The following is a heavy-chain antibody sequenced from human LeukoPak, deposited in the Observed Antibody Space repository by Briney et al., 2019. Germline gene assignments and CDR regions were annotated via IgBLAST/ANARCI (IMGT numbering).Heavy chain of an antibody. CDR1: GGSFSGYY. Sequence: PSETLSLTCAVYGGSFSGYYWSWIRQPPGKGLERIGEINHSGSTNYNPSLKSRVTISVDTSKNQFSLKLSSVTAADTAVYYCARGTIDYDILTGYSASWFDPWGQGTLVTVSS. CDR3: ARGTIDYDILTGYSASWFDP. D-gene: IGHD3-9*01. J-gene: IGHJ5*02. V-gene: IGHV4-34*01. CDR2: INHSGST.